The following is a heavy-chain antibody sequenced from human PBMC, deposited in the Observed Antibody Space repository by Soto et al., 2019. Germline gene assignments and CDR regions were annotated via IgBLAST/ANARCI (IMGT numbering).Heavy chain of an antibody. Sequence: QVPLVQSGAEVKKPGSSVKVSCKASGGTFSSYAISWVRQAPGQGLEWMGGIIPIFGTANYAQKFQGRVTITADESTSTAYMELSSLRSEDTAVYYCASGHCSGGSCYSLLGENWFDPWGQGTLVTVSS. J-gene: IGHJ5*02. V-gene: IGHV1-69*01. D-gene: IGHD2-15*01. CDR3: ASGHCSGGSCYSLLGENWFDP. CDR1: GGTFSSYA. CDR2: IIPIFGTA.